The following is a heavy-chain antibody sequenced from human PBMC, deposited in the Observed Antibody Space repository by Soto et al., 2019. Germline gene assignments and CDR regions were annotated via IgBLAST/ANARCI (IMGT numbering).Heavy chain of an antibody. V-gene: IGHV3-7*03. Sequence: GGSLRLPFSASGFSFSAYWMSWVRQAPGKGLEWVGNINEDGSEKNYVDSVKGRFTISRDNAKNSLYLQMNSLRAEDPAGDYCTKGGNIDYCGQGTLVTVSS. CDR2: INEDGSEK. CDR3: TKGGNIDY. D-gene: IGHD3-16*01. J-gene: IGHJ4*02. CDR1: GFSFSAYW.